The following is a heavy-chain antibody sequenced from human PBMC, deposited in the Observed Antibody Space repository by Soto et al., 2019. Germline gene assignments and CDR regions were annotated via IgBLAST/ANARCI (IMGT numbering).Heavy chain of an antibody. Sequence: GASVKVSCKASGGTFSSYAISWVRQAPGQGLEWMGGIIPIFGTANYAQKFQGRVTITADEYMITAYMELSSLSSEDTAVYYFAITYYYDSSGYLDLDYWGQGTLVTVSS. CDR2: IIPIFGTA. D-gene: IGHD3-22*01. CDR3: AITYYYDSSGYLDLDY. J-gene: IGHJ4*02. CDR1: GGTFSSYA. V-gene: IGHV1-69*13.